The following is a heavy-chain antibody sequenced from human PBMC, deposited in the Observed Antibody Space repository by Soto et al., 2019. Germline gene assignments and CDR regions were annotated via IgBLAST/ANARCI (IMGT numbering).Heavy chain of an antibody. D-gene: IGHD3-22*01. Sequence: QLQLVQSGAEVKKPGSSVKVSCKASGGTFSSYAISWVRQAPGQGLEWMGGIIPIFGTANYAQKFQGRVTIPADESARTAYMELSSLRSEDTAVYYCARGGTDYYESSGYFRGAFDIWGQGTMVTVSS. CDR3: ARGGTDYYESSGYFRGAFDI. CDR2: IIPIFGTA. J-gene: IGHJ3*02. V-gene: IGHV1-69*01. CDR1: GGTFSSYA.